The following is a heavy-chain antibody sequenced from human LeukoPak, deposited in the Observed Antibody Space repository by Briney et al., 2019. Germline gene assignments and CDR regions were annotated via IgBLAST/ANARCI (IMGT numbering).Heavy chain of an antibody. D-gene: IGHD6-13*01. CDR2: IYPGDSDT. CDR1: GSPFTSYW. Sequence: GESLKTPLQRPGSPFTSYWIGWARRLPGKGLGGMGIIYPGDSDTRYSPSCQGQVTISADQSISTAYLQWSSLKASDTAMYDCARPVHYSSSWHSFAPWGQGTLVTVSS. V-gene: IGHV5-51*01. CDR3: ARPVHYSSSWHSFAP. J-gene: IGHJ5*02.